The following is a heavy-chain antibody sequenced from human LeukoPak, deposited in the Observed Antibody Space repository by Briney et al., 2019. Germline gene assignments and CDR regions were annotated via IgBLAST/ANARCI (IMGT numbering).Heavy chain of an antibody. CDR3: AKGGYCSSTSCYAPFDY. V-gene: IGHV3-23*01. CDR1: GFTFSDYG. J-gene: IGHJ4*02. CDR2: ISGSGIST. D-gene: IGHD2-2*01. Sequence: GGSLRLSCAAAGFTFSDYGMNWVRQAPGKGLEWVSGISGSGISTYYADSVKGRFTISRDNSKNTLYLQMNSLRAEDTALYYCAKGGYCSSTSCYAPFDYWGQGTLVTVSS.